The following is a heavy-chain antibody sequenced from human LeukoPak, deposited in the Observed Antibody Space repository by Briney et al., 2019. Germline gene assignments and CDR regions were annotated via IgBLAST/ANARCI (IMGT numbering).Heavy chain of an antibody. CDR1: GGSISSSSYY. CDR2: IYYSGST. V-gene: IGHV4-39*01. J-gene: IGHJ4*02. Sequence: SETLSLTCTVSGGSISSSSYYWGWIRQPPGKGLEWIGSIYYSGSTYYNPSLKSRVTISVDTSKNQFSLKLSSVTAADTAVHYCARTPVTAAIPDYWGQGTLVTVSS. CDR3: ARTPVTAAIPDY. D-gene: IGHD2-2*02.